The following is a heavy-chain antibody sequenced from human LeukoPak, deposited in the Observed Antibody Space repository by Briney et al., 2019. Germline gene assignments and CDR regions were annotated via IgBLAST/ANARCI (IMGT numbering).Heavy chain of an antibody. D-gene: IGHD2/OR15-2a*01. CDR2: ISAYNGNT. J-gene: IGHJ6*04. Sequence: ASVKVSCKASGYTFTSYGISWVRQAPGQGLGWMGWISAYNGNTNYAQKLQGRVTITAGESTSTAYMELSSLRSEDTAVYYCAREKRDHYFTTYYYGMDVWGKGTTVTVSS. CDR3: AREKRDHYFTTYYYGMDV. CDR1: GYTFTSYG. V-gene: IGHV1-18*04.